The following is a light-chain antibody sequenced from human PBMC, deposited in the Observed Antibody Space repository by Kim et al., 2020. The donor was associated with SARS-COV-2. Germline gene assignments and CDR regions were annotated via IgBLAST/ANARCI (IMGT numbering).Light chain of an antibody. Sequence: SYELTHPPSVSVSPGQTASISCSGDKLGDRYACWYQQQPGQSPVLVIYQDSKRPSGIPERFSGSNSGNTATLTISGTQAMDEADYYCQAWDSNTVIFGGG. J-gene: IGLJ2*01. CDR3: QAWDSNTVI. V-gene: IGLV3-1*01. CDR1: KLGDRY. CDR2: QDS.